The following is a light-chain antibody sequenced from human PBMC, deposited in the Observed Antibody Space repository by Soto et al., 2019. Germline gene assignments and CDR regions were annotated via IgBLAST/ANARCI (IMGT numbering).Light chain of an antibody. CDR1: SSNIGSNT. V-gene: IGLV1-44*01. CDR2: SNN. J-gene: IGLJ2*01. CDR3: AAWDDSLNGPV. Sequence: SVLTQPPSASGTPGQRVTISCSGSSSNIGSNTVNWYQQLPGTAPKLLIYSNNQRPSGVHDRFSGSKSGTSASLAISGLQSEDEADYYCAAWDDSLNGPVFGGGTKLTVL.